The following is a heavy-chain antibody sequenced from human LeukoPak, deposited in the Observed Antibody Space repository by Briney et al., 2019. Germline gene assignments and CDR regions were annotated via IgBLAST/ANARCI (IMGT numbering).Heavy chain of an antibody. CDR3: SREQYTSGGSGWFGMDV. J-gene: IGHJ6*02. CDR1: GGSLSTYY. Sequence: SETLSLTCSVSGGSLSTYYWTWTRQPPGKGLEWIGFIHQSGSTEYNPSLKSRVTMSLDTSRNQFSLKMSTVTAADTAVYYSSREQYTSGGSGWFGMDVWGQGTTVTVSS. CDR2: IHQSGST. V-gene: IGHV4-59*12. D-gene: IGHD6-19*01.